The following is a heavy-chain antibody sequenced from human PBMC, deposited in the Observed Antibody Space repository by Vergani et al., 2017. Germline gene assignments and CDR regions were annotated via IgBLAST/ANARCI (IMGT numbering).Heavy chain of an antibody. CDR2: INPSGGST. V-gene: IGHV1-46*01. D-gene: IGHD4-17*01. J-gene: IGHJ3*02. CDR1: GYTFTSYY. Sequence: QVQLVQSGAEVKKPGASVKVSCKASGYTFTSYYMHWVRQAPGQGLEWMGIINPSGGSTSYAQKFQGRVTMTTDTSTSTAYMELRSLRSDDTAVYYCARSRDHLRHAFDIWGQGTMVTVSS. CDR3: ARSRDHLRHAFDI.